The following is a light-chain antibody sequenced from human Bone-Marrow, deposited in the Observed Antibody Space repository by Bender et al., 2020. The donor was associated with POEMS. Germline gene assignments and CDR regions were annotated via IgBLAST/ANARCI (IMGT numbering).Light chain of an antibody. CDR1: GSDIGGYNY. CDR2: DVS. Sequence: QSALTQPASVSGSPGQSITISCTGTGSDIGGYNYVSWYQQHPGKAPKLLLYDVSTRPSGIPERFSGSNSGSTATLTITGTQAMDEADYYCQTWYTSTSVFGGGTKLTVL. V-gene: IGLV2-14*03. J-gene: IGLJ2*01. CDR3: QTWYTSTSV.